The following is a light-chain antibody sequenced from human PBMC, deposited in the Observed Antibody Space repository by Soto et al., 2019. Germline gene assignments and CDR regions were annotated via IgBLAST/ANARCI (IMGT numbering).Light chain of an antibody. CDR2: DAS. J-gene: IGKJ5*01. Sequence: EIVLTQSPATLSLSPRERATLSCRASQSVSTFLGWYQQKPGQAPRLLISDASNRATGIPARFSGSGSGTDFTLTISSLEPEDFAIYYCQQRSNWPPTFGQGTRLEIK. CDR1: QSVSTF. CDR3: QQRSNWPPT. V-gene: IGKV3-11*01.